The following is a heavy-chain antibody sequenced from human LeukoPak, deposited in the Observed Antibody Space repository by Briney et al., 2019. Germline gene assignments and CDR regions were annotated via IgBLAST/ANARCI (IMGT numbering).Heavy chain of an antibody. CDR2: IYYSGST. Sequence: PSETLSLTCTVSGGSISSSSYYWGWIRQPPGKGLEWIGSIYYSGSTYYNPSLKSRVTISVDTSKNQFSLKLSSVTAADTAVYYCASTTKYYDILTGLLPDYWGQGTLVTVSS. D-gene: IGHD3-9*01. CDR3: ASTTKYYDILTGLLPDY. V-gene: IGHV4-39*07. J-gene: IGHJ4*02. CDR1: GGSISSSSYY.